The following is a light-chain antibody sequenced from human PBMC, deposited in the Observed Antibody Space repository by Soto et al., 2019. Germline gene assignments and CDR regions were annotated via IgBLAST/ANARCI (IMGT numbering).Light chain of an antibody. J-gene: IGKJ5*01. V-gene: IGKV3-15*01. Sequence: EIVLTQSPATLSLSPGERATLSCRASQNVANYLDWYQQKPGQAPRLIIYGASTRATGIPARFSGSGSGTEFTLTISSLQSEDFAVYYCQQYNNWPPTFGQGTRLEIK. CDR2: GAS. CDR3: QQYNNWPPT. CDR1: QNVANY.